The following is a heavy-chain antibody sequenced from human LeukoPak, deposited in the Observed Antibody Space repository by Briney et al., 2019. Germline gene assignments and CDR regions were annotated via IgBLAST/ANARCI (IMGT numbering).Heavy chain of an antibody. J-gene: IGHJ6*03. D-gene: IGHD3-22*01. CDR1: GGSISSYY. Sequence: SETLSLTCTVSGGSISSYYWSWIRQPPGKGLEWIGYIYYSGSTNYNPSLKSRVTISVDTSKNQFSLKLSSVTAADTAVYYCARRVIVVVGYYYYYMDVWGKGTTVTVSS. V-gene: IGHV4-59*12. CDR3: ARRVIVVVGYYYYYMDV. CDR2: IYYSGST.